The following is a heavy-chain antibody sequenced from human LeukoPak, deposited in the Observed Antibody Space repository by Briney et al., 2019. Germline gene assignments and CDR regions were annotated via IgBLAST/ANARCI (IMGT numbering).Heavy chain of an antibody. V-gene: IGHV3-23*03. CDR1: GFTFSSYA. J-gene: IGHJ4*02. CDR3: AKPNTAMADFDY. D-gene: IGHD5-18*01. CDR2: IYSGGTT. Sequence: GGSLRLSCAASGFTFSSYAMSWVRQAPGKGLEWVSVIYSGGTTYYADSVKGRFTISRDNSKNTLYLQMNSLRAEDTAVYYCAKPNTAMADFDYWGQGTLVTVSS.